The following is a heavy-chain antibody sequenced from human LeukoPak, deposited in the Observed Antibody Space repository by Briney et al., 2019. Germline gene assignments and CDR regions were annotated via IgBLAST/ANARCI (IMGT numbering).Heavy chain of an antibody. Sequence: GGSLRLSCAVSGFTVSGHYMSWVRQAPGKGLVWVSRINSDGSSTSYADSVKGRFTISRDNAKNTLYLQMNSLRAEDTAVYYCARDPRTPYTIFGVVIIGHDAFDIWGQGTMVTVSS. V-gene: IGHV3-74*01. D-gene: IGHD3-3*01. J-gene: IGHJ3*02. CDR1: GFTVSGHY. CDR3: ARDPRTPYTIFGVVIIGHDAFDI. CDR2: INSDGSST.